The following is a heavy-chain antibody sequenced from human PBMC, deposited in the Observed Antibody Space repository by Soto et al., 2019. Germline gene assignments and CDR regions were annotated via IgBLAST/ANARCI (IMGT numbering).Heavy chain of an antibody. Sequence: GGSLRLSCAASGFTFISYWMSWVRQAPGKGLEWVANIKQDGSEKYYVDSVKGRFTISRDNAKNSLYLQMNSLRAEDTAVYYCARDPTGPDAFDIWGQGTMVTVSS. V-gene: IGHV3-7*05. CDR1: GFTFISYW. CDR2: IKQDGSEK. CDR3: ARDPTGPDAFDI. D-gene: IGHD7-27*01. J-gene: IGHJ3*02.